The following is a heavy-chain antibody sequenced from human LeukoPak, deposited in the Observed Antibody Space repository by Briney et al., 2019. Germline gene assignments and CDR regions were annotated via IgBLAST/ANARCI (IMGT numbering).Heavy chain of an antibody. CDR3: AGYSYGYVYYYYMDV. V-gene: IGHV4-34*01. CDR1: GGSISSYY. Sequence: SETLSLTCTVSGGSISSYYWSWIRQPPGKGLEWIGEINHSGSTNYNPSLKSRVTISVDTSKNQFSLKLSSVTAADTAVYYCAGYSYGYVYYYYMDVWGKGTTVTVSS. D-gene: IGHD5-18*01. J-gene: IGHJ6*03. CDR2: INHSGST.